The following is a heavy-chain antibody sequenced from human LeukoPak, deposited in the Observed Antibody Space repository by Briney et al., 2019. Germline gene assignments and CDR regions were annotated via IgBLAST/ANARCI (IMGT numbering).Heavy chain of an antibody. CDR3: ARGPLVRLPSSFDP. CDR2: MSPNSGNT. V-gene: IGHV1-8*01. J-gene: IGHJ5*02. D-gene: IGHD3-16*02. CDR1: GHTFTSYD. Sequence: ASVKVSCKASGHTFTSYDINWVRQATGQGLEWMGWMSPNSGNTGSAQRFQGRITMTRDTSISTAYMELSSLRSEDTAVYYCARGPLVRLPSSFDPWGQGTLVTVSS.